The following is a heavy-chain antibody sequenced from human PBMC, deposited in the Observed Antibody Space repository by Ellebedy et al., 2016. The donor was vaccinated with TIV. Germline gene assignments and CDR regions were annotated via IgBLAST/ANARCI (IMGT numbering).Heavy chain of an antibody. Sequence: MPSETLSLTCTVSGGSMISDDHYWSWVRPPPGKGLEWIGYIYYSGTTYYNPSLKHRLTMSVDKSKSQVSLKLTSVTAADTAVYYCARGGGDRPHALDVWGQGTKVTVSS. D-gene: IGHD3-10*01. CDR3: ARGGGDRPHALDV. V-gene: IGHV4-30-4*01. CDR2: IYYSGTT. CDR1: GGSMISDDHY. J-gene: IGHJ3*01.